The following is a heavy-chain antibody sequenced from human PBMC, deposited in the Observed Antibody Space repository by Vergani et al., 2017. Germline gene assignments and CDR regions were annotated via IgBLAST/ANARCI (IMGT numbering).Heavy chain of an antibody. Sequence: EVQMVESGGGLVKPGGSPRISCDASGFTFCHYSMNWVRPAPGKGLEWVSSISGNNDDVYYADSVKGRFTISRDNAKNSLYLDMSSLRAEDTAVYYCLRDVRVSRTWGQGTLVAVSS. V-gene: IGHV3-21*01. J-gene: IGHJ3*01. CDR1: GFTFCHYS. CDR2: ISGNNDDV. CDR3: LRDVRVSRT.